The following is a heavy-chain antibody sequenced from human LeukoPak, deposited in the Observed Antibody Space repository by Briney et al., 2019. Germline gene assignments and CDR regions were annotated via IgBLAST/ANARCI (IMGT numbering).Heavy chain of an antibody. CDR2: INHSGST. D-gene: IGHD3-10*01. CDR1: GGSFSGYY. V-gene: IGHV4-34*01. J-gene: IGHJ5*02. Sequence: SETLSLTCAVYGGSFSGYYWSWIRQPPGKGLEWMAEINHSGSTNYNPSLKSRVIMSVDTSKNQFSLKLSSVTAADTAVYYCARGGVLLWFGELLEGGWFDPWGQGTLVTVSS. CDR3: ARGGVLLWFGELLEGGWFDP.